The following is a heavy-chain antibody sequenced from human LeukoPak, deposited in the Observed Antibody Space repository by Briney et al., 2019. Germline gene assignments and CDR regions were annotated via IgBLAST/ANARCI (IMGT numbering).Heavy chain of an antibody. CDR2: INPNSGGT. V-gene: IGHV1-2*02. J-gene: IGHJ5*02. D-gene: IGHD6-13*01. CDR1: GYTFTSYY. CDR3: ARAPFGSSYKNWFDP. Sequence: ASVKVSCKASGYTFTSYYMHWVRQAPGQGLEWMGWINPNSGGTNYAQKFQGRVTMTRDTSISTAYMELSRLRSDDTAVYYCARAPFGSSYKNWFDPWGQGTLVTVSS.